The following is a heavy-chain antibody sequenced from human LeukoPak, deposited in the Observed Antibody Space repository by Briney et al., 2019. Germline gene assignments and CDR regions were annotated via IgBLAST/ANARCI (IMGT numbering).Heavy chain of an antibody. CDR2: INHSGST. CDR1: GGSFSGYY. Sequence: SETLSLTCAVYGGSFSGYYWSWIRQPPGKGLEWIGEINHSGSTNYNPSLKSRVTISVDTSKNQFSLKLSSVTAAGTAVYYCAIGIVVVPAAITGWFDPWGQGTLVTVSS. D-gene: IGHD2-2*01. V-gene: IGHV4-34*01. CDR3: AIGIVVVPAAITGWFDP. J-gene: IGHJ5*02.